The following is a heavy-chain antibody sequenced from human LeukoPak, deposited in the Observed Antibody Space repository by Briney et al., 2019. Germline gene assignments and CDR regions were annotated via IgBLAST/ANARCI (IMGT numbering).Heavy chain of an antibody. CDR2: INWNGGST. D-gene: IGHD3-16*02. CDR3: ARDGYDYVWGSYRPNWFDP. CDR1: GFTFDDYG. J-gene: IGHJ5*02. Sequence: GGSLRLSCAASGFTFDDYGMSWVRQAPGKGLEWVSGINWNGGSTGYADSVKGRFTISRDNAKNSLYLQMNSLRAEDTALYYCARDGYDYVWGSYRPNWFDPWGQGTLVTVSS. V-gene: IGHV3-20*04.